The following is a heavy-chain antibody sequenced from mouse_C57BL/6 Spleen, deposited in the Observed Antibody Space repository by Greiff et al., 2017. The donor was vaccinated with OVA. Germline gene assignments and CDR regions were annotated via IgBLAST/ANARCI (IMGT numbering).Heavy chain of an antibody. D-gene: IGHD1-1*01. CDR1: GYSITSGYY. CDR3: AREGYYGSSYQWYFDV. CDR2: ISYDGSN. J-gene: IGHJ1*03. Sequence: EVQVVESGPGLVKPSQSLSLTCSVTGYSITSGYYWNWIRQFPGNKLEWMGYISYDGSNNYNPSLKNRISITRDTSKNQFFLKLNSVTTEDTATYYCAREGYYGSSYQWYFDVWGTGTTVTVSS. V-gene: IGHV3-6*01.